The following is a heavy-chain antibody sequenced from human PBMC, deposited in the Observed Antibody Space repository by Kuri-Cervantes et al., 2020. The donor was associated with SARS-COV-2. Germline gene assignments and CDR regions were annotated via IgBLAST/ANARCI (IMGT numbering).Heavy chain of an antibody. CDR2: FDPEDGET. CDR1: GYTLTELS. D-gene: IGHD6-13*01. V-gene: IGHV1-24*01. J-gene: IGHJ6*03. Sequence: ASVKVSCKVSGYTLTELSMHWVRQAPGKGLEWMGGFDPEDGETIYAQKFQGRVTMTEDTSTDTAYMELSSLRSEDTAVYYCARGVLSSSSWTYYYYYYMDVWGKGTTVTVSS. CDR3: ARGVLSSSSWTYYYYYYMDV.